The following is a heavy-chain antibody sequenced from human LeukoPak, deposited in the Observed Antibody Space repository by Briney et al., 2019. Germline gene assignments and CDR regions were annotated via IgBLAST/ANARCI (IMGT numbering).Heavy chain of an antibody. CDR1: GYTFTSYG. Sequence: GASVKVSGKASGYTFTSYGISWVRQAPGQGLEWMGWISAYNGNTNYAQKLQGRVTMTTDTSTSTAYMELRSLRSDDTAVYYCARGRPSYYYYGMDVWGKGTTVTVSS. CDR3: ARGRPSYYYYGMDV. V-gene: IGHV1-18*04. J-gene: IGHJ6*04. CDR2: ISAYNGNT.